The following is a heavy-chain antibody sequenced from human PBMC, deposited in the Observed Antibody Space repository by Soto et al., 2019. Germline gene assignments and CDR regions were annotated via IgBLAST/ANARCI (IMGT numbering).Heavy chain of an antibody. CDR3: ARDILSVGPRANDALDV. D-gene: IGHD2-8*02. V-gene: IGHV1-3*01. CDR2: INPDNGNT. Sequence: QVQLVQSGAEVRKPGASVNISCRASGFTFSDHLINWVRQVPGQSLEWMGWINPDNGNTNYSQTFQGSVTISRHSSASMVYVEVSDLTSEDTAVFYCARDILSVGPRANDALDVWGQGTMVTVSS. J-gene: IGHJ3*01. CDR1: GFTFSDHL.